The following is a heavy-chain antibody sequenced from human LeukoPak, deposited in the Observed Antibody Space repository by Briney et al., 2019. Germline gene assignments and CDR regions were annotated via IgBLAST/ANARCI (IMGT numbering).Heavy chain of an antibody. Sequence: PGGSLRLSCAASGFTSSDYYMSWIRQAPGKGLEWVSYISSSGSTIYYADSVKGRFTISRDNAKNSLYLQMNSLRAEDTAVYYCARGEYDSSSSGYYYYYYYMDVWGKGTTVTVSS. CDR2: ISSSGSTI. J-gene: IGHJ6*03. V-gene: IGHV3-11*04. D-gene: IGHD6-6*01. CDR3: ARGEYDSSSSGYYYYYYYMDV. CDR1: GFTSSDYY.